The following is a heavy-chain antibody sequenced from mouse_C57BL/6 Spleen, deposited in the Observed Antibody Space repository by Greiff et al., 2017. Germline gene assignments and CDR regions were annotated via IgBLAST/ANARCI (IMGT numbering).Heavy chain of an antibody. CDR3: AREERFYYAMDY. J-gene: IGHJ4*01. Sequence: EVKVEESGPGLVKPSQSLSLTCSVTGYSITSGYYWNWIRQFPGNKLEWMGYISYDGSNNYNPSLKNRISITRYTSKNQFFLKLNSVTTEDTATYYCAREERFYYAMDYWCQGTSVTVSS. CDR1: GYSITSGYY. V-gene: IGHV3-6*01. CDR2: ISYDGSN.